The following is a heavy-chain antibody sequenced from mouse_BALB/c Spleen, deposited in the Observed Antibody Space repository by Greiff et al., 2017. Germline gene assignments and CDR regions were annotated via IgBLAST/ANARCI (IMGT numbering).Heavy chain of an antibody. J-gene: IGHJ3*01. Sequence: GGGLVQPKGSLKLSCAAPGFTFNTNAMNWVRQAPGKGLEWVARIRSKSNNYATYYADSVKDRFTISRDDSQSMLYLQMNNLKTEDTAMYYCVSGTYWGQGTLVTVSA. CDR2: IRSKSNNYAT. V-gene: IGHV10S3*01. CDR1: GFTFNTNA. CDR3: VSGTY.